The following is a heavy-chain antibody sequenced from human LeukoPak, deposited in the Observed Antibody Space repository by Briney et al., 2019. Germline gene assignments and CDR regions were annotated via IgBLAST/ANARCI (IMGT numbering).Heavy chain of an antibody. CDR3: GVAASSVSDFDS. CDR1: GFTFTDYA. J-gene: IGHJ4*02. D-gene: IGHD1-26*01. V-gene: IGHV3-21*01. Sequence: GGSLRLSCAASGFTFTDYAVNWVRQAPGKGLEWLSSITSSSSSKFYADSVRGRFTNSRDNAKNSLFLQMDSLRADDTAIYYCGVAASSVSDFDSWGQGTLVTVSS. CDR2: ITSSSSSK.